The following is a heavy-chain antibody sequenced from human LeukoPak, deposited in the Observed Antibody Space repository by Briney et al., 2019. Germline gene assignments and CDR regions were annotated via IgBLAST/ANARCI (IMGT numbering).Heavy chain of an antibody. CDR3: ASGGYSSGWIFDY. V-gene: IGHV3-48*03. CDR1: GFTFSSYE. Sequence: GGSLRLSCAASGFTFSSYEMNRVRQAPGKGLEWVSYISSSGSTIYYADSVKGRFTISRDNAKNSLYLQMNSLRAEDTAVYYCASGGYSSGWIFDYWGQGTLVTVSS. J-gene: IGHJ4*02. CDR2: ISSSGSTI. D-gene: IGHD6-19*01.